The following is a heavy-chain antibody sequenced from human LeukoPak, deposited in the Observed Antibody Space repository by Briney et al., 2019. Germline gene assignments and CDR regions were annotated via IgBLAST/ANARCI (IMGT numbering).Heavy chain of an antibody. CDR2: ISSNGGST. J-gene: IGHJ6*02. CDR1: GFTFSSYA. V-gene: IGHV3-64*01. CDR3: ARAGIQLWYRSGMDV. D-gene: IGHD5-18*01. Sequence: PGGSLRLSCAASGFTFSSYAMHWVRQAPGKGLEYVSAISSNGGSTYYANSVKGRFTISRDNSKNTLYLQMNSLRAEDTAVYYCARAGIQLWYRSGMDVWGQGTTVTVSS.